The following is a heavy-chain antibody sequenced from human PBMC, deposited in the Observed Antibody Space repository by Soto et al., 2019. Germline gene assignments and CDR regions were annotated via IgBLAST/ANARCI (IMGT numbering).Heavy chain of an antibody. J-gene: IGHJ4*02. CDR3: ARGFGGVVVYFDH. CDR1: GYSFTRFF. V-gene: IGHV1-46*01. Sequence: QVQLVQSGPEVEKPGASVRVSCQASGYSFTRFFIDWIRQAPGQGLEWMGTINPYERTTTFAQNFRGRLTMTSDTSTSTVVMELSGLTSDDTAVYYCARGFGGVVVYFDHWGQGTLVTVSS. CDR2: INPYERTT. D-gene: IGHD3-16*02.